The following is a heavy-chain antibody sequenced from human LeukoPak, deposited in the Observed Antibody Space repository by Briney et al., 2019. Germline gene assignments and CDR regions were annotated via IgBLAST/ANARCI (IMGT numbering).Heavy chain of an antibody. CDR2: IYYSGST. J-gene: IGHJ4*02. D-gene: IGHD4-23*01. Sequence: KASETLSLTCTVSGSSISSGDYYWSWIRQPPGKGLEWIGYIYYSGSTYYNPSLKSRVTISVDTSKNQFSLKLSSVTAADTAVYYCARAPTVVRIFDYWGQGTLVTVSS. CDR3: ARAPTVVRIFDY. V-gene: IGHV4-30-4*08. CDR1: GSSISSGDYY.